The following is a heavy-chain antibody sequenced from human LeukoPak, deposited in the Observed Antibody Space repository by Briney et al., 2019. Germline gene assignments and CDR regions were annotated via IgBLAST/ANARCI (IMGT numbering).Heavy chain of an antibody. J-gene: IGHJ4*02. D-gene: IGHD2-15*01. V-gene: IGHV4-34*01. Sequence: PSETLSLTCAVYGGSFSGCYWSWIRQPPGKGLEWIGEINHSGSTNYNPSLKSRVTISVDTSKNQFSLKLSSVTAADTAVYYCARGAVNLLWGQGTLVTVSS. CDR2: INHSGST. CDR3: ARGAVNLL. CDR1: GGSFSGCY.